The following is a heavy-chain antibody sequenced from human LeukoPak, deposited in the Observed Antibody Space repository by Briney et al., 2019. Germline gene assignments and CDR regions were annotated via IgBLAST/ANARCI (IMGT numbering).Heavy chain of an antibody. Sequence: GGSLRLSCSASGFTFSNYGMHWVRQAPGKGLEWVAIISNDGSHKYYGDSVKGRFTISRDNSKNSLYLQMYSLRPEDTAVYYCAKAPDTSGYNHFDYWGQGTLVTVSS. CDR2: ISNDGSHK. D-gene: IGHD3-22*01. CDR1: GFTFSNYG. V-gene: IGHV3-30*18. J-gene: IGHJ4*02. CDR3: AKAPDTSGYNHFDY.